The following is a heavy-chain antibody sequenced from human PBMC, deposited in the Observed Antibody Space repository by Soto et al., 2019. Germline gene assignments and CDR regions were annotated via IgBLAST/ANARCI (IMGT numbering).Heavy chain of an antibody. V-gene: IGHV3-30-3*01. CDR3: ARDHSLYDFWSGYYTH. CDR1: GFTFSSYA. J-gene: IGHJ4*02. CDR2: ISYDGSNK. D-gene: IGHD3-3*01. Sequence: GGSLRLSCAASGFTFSSYAMHWVRQAPGKGLEWVAVISYDGSNKYYADSVKGRFTISRDNSKNTLYLQMNSLRAEDTAVYYCARDHSLYDFWSGYYTHWGQGTLVTVSS.